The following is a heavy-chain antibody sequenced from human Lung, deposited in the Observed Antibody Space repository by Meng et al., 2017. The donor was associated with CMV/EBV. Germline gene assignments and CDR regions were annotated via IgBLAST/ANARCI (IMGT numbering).Heavy chain of an antibody. V-gene: IGHV3-7*01. Sequence: GGSXRLXXVASGFTFNTYWMSWVRQAPGKGLEWVANIKQDGSEKYYVGSVKGRFTISRDNAKNSLYLQMNSLRAEDTAVYYCARDPRVKSYVVVPAASDYWXQGTXVTVSS. D-gene: IGHD2-2*01. CDR1: GFTFNTYW. J-gene: IGHJ4*02. CDR2: IKQDGSEK. CDR3: ARDPRVKSYVVVPAASDY.